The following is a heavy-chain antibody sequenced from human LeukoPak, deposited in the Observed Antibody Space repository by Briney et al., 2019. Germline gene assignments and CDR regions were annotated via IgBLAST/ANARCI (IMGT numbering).Heavy chain of an antibody. CDR2: ISGSGGST. J-gene: IGHJ4*02. CDR1: GFTFSSYA. Sequence: GGSLRLSCAASGFTFSSYAMSWVRQAPGKGLEWVSAISGSGGSTYYADSVKGRFTISRDNAKNSLYLQMNSLRAEDTAVYYCARALYSSGLGDYWGQGTLVTVSS. CDR3: ARALYSSGLGDY. V-gene: IGHV3-23*01. D-gene: IGHD6-19*01.